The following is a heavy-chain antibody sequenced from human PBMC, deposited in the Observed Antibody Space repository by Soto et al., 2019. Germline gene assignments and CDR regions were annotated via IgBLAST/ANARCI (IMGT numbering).Heavy chain of an antibody. Sequence: EVQLVESGGGLVQPGGSLRLSCTASGFTFSSYNMNWVRQAPGKGLEWVSYLSSTSSTIYYADSVKGRFTISRDNAKNSLYLQMNSLRAEDAAVYYCARDSPLLLWFGELAGPDDYGGQGTLVTVSS. CDR1: GFTFSSYN. J-gene: IGHJ4*02. V-gene: IGHV3-48*01. D-gene: IGHD3-10*01. CDR2: LSSTSSTI. CDR3: ARDSPLLLWFGELAGPDDY.